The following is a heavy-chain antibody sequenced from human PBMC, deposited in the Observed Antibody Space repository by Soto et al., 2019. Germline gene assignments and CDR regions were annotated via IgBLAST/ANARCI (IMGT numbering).Heavy chain of an antibody. D-gene: IGHD5-12*01. J-gene: IGHJ3*02. Sequence: ASVKVSCKASGYTFTSYGISWVRQAPGQGLEWMGWISAYNGNTNYAQKLQGRVTMTTDTSTSTAYMELRSLRSDDTAVYYCARDPGLNGYTSDAFDIWGQGTMVTVS. CDR2: ISAYNGNT. V-gene: IGHV1-18*01. CDR3: ARDPGLNGYTSDAFDI. CDR1: GYTFTSYG.